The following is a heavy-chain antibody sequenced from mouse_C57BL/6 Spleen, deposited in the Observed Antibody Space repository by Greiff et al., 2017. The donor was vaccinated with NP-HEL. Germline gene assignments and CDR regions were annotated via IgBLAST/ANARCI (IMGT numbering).Heavy chain of an antibody. CDR3: ARSGDYDEAWFAY. D-gene: IGHD2-4*01. J-gene: IGHJ3*01. CDR1: GYTFTSYW. Sequence: QVQLQQPGAELVMPGASVKLSCKASGYTFTSYWMHWVKQRPGQGLEWIGEIDPSDSYTNYNEKFKSKATLTVDTSSSTAYMQLSSLTSEDSAVYYCARSGDYDEAWFAYWGQGTLVTVSA. CDR2: IDPSDSYT. V-gene: IGHV1-69*01.